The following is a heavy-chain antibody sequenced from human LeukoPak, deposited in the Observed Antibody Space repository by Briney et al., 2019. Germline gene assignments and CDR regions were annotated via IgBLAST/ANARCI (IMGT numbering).Heavy chain of an antibody. V-gene: IGHV1-69*05. CDR2: IIPIFGTA. Sequence: SVKVSCKASGGTFSSYAISWVRQAPGQGLEWMGGIIPIFGTANYAQKFQGRVTITTDESTSTAYMELSSLRSEDTAVYYCARDGHYDFWSGHPYYYYYYMDVWGKGTTVTVSS. D-gene: IGHD3-3*01. CDR3: ARDGHYDFWSGHPYYYYYYMDV. J-gene: IGHJ6*03. CDR1: GGTFSSYA.